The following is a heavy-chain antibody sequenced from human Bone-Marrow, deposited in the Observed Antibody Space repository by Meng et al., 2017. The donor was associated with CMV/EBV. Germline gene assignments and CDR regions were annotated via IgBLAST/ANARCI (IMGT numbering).Heavy chain of an antibody. CDR3: AKEHSEANWGYFDL. J-gene: IGHJ2*01. V-gene: IGHV1-18*01. CDR2: ISAYNGNT. D-gene: IGHD7-27*01. CDR1: GYTFTSYG. Sequence: ASVKVSCKASGYTFTSYGISWVRQAPGQGLEWMGWISAYNGNTNYAQKLQGRVTMTTDTSTSTAYMELRSLRSDDTAVYYCAKEHSEANWGYFDLWGRGALVTVSS.